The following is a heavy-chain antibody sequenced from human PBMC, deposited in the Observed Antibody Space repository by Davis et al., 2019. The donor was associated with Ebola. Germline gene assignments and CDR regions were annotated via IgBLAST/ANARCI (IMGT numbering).Heavy chain of an antibody. CDR3: ARRQSVVPGPAGYYYYYDMDV. V-gene: IGHV3-74*01. Sequence: PSETLSLTCAASGFTFSSYWMHWVRQAPGKGLVWVSRINSDGSSTSYADSVKGRFIISRDNAKNTLYLQMNSLRAEDTAVYYCARRQSVVPGPAGYYYYYDMDVWGQGTTVTVSS. D-gene: IGHD2-2*01. CDR2: INSDGSST. CDR1: GFTFSSYW. J-gene: IGHJ6*02.